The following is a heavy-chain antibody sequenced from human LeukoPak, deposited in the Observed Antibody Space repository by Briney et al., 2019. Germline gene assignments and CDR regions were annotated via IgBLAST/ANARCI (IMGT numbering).Heavy chain of an antibody. V-gene: IGHV1-69*05. D-gene: IGHD4-23*01. CDR2: IIPIFGTA. CDR1: GGTFSSYA. CDR3: AREGRWPYYYYMDV. J-gene: IGHJ6*03. Sequence: SVKVSCKASGGTFSSYAISWVRQAPGQGLEWMGGIIPIFGTANYAQKFQGRVTITTDESTSTAYMERSSLRSEDTAVYYCAREGRWPYYYYMDVWGKGTTVTVSS.